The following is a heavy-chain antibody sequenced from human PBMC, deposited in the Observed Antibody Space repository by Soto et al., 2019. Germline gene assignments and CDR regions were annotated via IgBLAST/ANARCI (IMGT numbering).Heavy chain of an antibody. CDR2: ISAYNGNT. J-gene: IGHJ4*02. D-gene: IGHD5-18*01. CDR3: ARGGRNTAEAY. CDR1: GYTFTSYG. V-gene: IGHV1-18*01. Sequence: QVQLVQSGAEVKKPGASVKVSCKASGYTFTSYGISWVRQAPGQGLEYMGWISAYNGNTNYAQNLQGRVTMTXXXXXXTXXXXXXXXXXXXXAVXYCARGGRNTAEAYWGQGTLVTVSS.